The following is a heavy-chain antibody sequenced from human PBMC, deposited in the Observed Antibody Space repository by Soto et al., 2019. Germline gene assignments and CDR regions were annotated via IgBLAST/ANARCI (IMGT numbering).Heavy chain of an antibody. CDR3: AKDLYYDYVWGSYRNWFDP. CDR1: GFTFSSYA. CDR2: ISGSGGST. V-gene: IGHV3-23*01. J-gene: IGHJ5*02. D-gene: IGHD3-16*02. Sequence: GGSLRLSCAASGFTFSSYAMSWVRQAPGKGLEWVSAISGSGGSTYYADSVKGRFTISRDNSKNTLYLQMNSLRAEDTAVYYCAKDLYYDYVWGSYRNWFDPWGQGTLVTVSS.